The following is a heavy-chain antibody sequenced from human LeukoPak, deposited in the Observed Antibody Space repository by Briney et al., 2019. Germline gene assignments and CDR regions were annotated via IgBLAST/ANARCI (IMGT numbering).Heavy chain of an antibody. J-gene: IGHJ6*03. Sequence: PSETLSLTCTVSGYSISSGYYWVWIRQPPGKGLEWIGSIYRSGNTNYNPSLKSRVTISVDTSKNQFSLKVNSLTAADTAVYYCARGDCSSTICYSPMDVWGKGTTVTVSS. CDR2: IYRSGNT. V-gene: IGHV4-38-2*02. CDR1: GYSISSGYY. D-gene: IGHD2-2*01. CDR3: ARGDCSSTICYSPMDV.